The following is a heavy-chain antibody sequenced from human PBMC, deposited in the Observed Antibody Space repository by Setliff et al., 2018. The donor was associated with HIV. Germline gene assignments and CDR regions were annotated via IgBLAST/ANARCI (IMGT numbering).Heavy chain of an antibody. J-gene: IGHJ6*03. D-gene: IGHD1-26*01. CDR2: INPSGGTT. CDR1: GYTFTNFY. V-gene: IGHV1-46*01. CDR3: ARGGHYSGSYLPRDYYMDV. Sequence: GASVKVSCQASGYTFTNFYIHWVRQAPGQGLKWLGMINPSGGTTTYAQKFQGRVTMTSDASTSTVYMDLSSLGSEDTAVYYCARGGHYSGSYLPRDYYMDVWGKGTTVTVSS.